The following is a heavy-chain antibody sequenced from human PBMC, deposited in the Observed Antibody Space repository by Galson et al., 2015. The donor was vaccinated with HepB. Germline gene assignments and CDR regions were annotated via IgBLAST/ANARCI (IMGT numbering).Heavy chain of an antibody. CDR1: GFTFNSHA. J-gene: IGHJ4*02. V-gene: IGHV3-30-3*01. CDR3: ARDKPHYGSFDY. Sequence: SLRLSCAASGFTFNSHAMHWVRQAPGKGQEWVAIISGDGSTKYYADSVKGRFTFSRDNSKKTVSLQMNSLRAEDTAVYYCARDKPHYGSFDYWGQGTLVTVSS. CDR2: ISGDGSTK. D-gene: IGHD4-17*01.